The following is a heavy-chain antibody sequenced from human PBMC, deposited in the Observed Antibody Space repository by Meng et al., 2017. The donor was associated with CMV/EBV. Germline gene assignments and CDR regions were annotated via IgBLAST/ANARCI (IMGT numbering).Heavy chain of an antibody. CDR3: ARKYSSSSRWFDP. Sequence: GGSLRLSCAASGFTFSSYSMNWVRQAPGKGLEWVSSISSSSSYIYYADSVKGRFTISRDNAKNSLYLQMNSLRAEDTAVYYCARKYSSSSRWFDPWGQGTQVTVSS. D-gene: IGHD4-11*01. CDR2: ISSSSSYI. J-gene: IGHJ5*02. V-gene: IGHV3-21*01. CDR1: GFTFSSYS.